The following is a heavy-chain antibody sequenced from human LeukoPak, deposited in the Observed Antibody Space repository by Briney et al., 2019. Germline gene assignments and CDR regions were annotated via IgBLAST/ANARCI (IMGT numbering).Heavy chain of an antibody. D-gene: IGHD3-10*01. CDR1: GYTFTGDY. CDR3: AREASGSYYRLFLDY. Sequence: ASVKVSCKASGYTFTGDYVHWVRRAPGQGLEWMAWINPNNGDTNSAQKFQGRVTITRDTSISTVYMELSRLTSDDTAVYYCAREASGSYYRLFLDYWGEGALVAVS. J-gene: IGHJ4*02. CDR2: INPNNGDT. V-gene: IGHV1-2*02.